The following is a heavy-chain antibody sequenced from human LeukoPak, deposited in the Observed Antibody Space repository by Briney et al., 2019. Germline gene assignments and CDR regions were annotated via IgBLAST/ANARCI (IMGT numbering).Heavy chain of an antibody. D-gene: IGHD3-9*01. CDR2: IYYSGST. CDR3: ARDCPLLRYFDWLPTYYYYGMDI. Sequence: PSETLSLTCTVSGGSISSYYWSWIRQPPGKGLEWIGYIYYSGSTNYNPSLKSRVTISVDTSKNQFSLKLSSVTAADTAVYYCARDCPLLRYFDWLPTYYYYGMDIWGQGTTVTVSS. CDR1: GGSISSYY. J-gene: IGHJ6*02. V-gene: IGHV4-59*01.